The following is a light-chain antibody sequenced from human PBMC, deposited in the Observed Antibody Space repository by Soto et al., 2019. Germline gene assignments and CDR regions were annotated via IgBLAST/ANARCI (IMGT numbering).Light chain of an antibody. CDR1: QSVNRN. V-gene: IGKV3D-15*01. J-gene: IGKJ1*01. CDR2: GAS. Sequence: EIVMTQSPATLSVSPGERATLSCRASQSVNRNLAWYQQKPGQAPRLLMYGASTRATGIPARFSGSGSGTEFTLTISSLQPEDFAVYYCQQYGSSGTFGQGTKVEIK. CDR3: QQYGSSGT.